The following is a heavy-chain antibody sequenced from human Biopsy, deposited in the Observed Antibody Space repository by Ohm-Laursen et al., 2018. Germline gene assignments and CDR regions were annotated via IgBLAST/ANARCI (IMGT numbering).Heavy chain of an antibody. Sequence: SETLSLTCIVSGDSISNSYWTWIRQPAGKGLEWIGRFYSSGSSSYNPSLKSRVTMSIDASMNQFSLKLTSVTAADTVVYYCAKARTLDTAIDFDYWGQGTLVTVSS. CDR2: FYSSGSS. CDR3: AKARTLDTAIDFDY. CDR1: GDSISNSY. D-gene: IGHD5-18*01. V-gene: IGHV4-4*07. J-gene: IGHJ4*02.